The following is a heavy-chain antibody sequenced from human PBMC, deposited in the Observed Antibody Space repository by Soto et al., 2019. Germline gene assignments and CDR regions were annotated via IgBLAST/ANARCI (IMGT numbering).Heavy chain of an antibody. CDR1: GFKFDDYA. V-gene: IGHV3-23*01. Sequence: GGSLRLSCAASGFKFDDYAMYWVRQTPGRGLEWVSGISGSSGSIYYADSVKGRFTISRDNSKSTLFLQMNSLRVEDTSVYYCAKGRAFSGNYYLDYWGQGTLVTVSS. D-gene: IGHD1-26*01. J-gene: IGHJ4*02. CDR3: AKGRAFSGNYYLDY. CDR2: ISGSSGSI.